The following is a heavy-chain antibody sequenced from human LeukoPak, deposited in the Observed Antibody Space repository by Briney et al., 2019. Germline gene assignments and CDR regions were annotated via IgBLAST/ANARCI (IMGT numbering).Heavy chain of an antibody. D-gene: IGHD2-2*02. J-gene: IGHJ5*02. CDR1: GGSISGSSYY. Sequence: SGTLSLTCTVSGGSISGSSYYWGWIRQPPGKGLEWIGSIYYSGSTYYNPSLKSRVTISVDTSKNQFSLKLSSVTAADTAVYFCARVYADWFDPWGQGTLVTVSS. CDR2: IYYSGST. V-gene: IGHV4-39*07. CDR3: ARVYADWFDP.